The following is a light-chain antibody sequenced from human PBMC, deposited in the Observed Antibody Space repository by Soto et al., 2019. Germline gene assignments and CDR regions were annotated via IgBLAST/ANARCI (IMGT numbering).Light chain of an antibody. CDR3: QQYNSYSWT. Sequence: DIQMTQSPSTLSASVGDRVTITCRASQSISSWLAWYQQKPVKATKLLIYKASSLESGVPSRFSGSGSGTEFTLTISRLQPDDFATYYCQQYNSYSWTFGQGTKVEIK. J-gene: IGKJ1*01. CDR2: KAS. CDR1: QSISSW. V-gene: IGKV1-5*03.